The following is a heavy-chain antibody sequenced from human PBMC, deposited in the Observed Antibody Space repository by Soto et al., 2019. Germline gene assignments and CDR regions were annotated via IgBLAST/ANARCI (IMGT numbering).Heavy chain of an antibody. CDR1: GGSFNSDGYY. CDR3: ASGSRTTAFVLHRFDF. J-gene: IGHJ4*02. D-gene: IGHD4-4*01. V-gene: IGHV4-31*03. Sequence: SETLSLTCTVSGGSFNSDGYYWGWIRHHPEKGLEWIGYIYSSGTTYYNPSLRSRISISMDTSKNQFSLELTSVTAADTAVYFCASGSRTTAFVLHRFDFWGQGTLVTVSS. CDR2: IYSSGTT.